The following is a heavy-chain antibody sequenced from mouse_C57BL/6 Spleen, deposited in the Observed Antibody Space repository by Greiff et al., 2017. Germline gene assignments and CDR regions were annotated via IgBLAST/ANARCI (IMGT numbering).Heavy chain of an antibody. CDR2: IYPGSGST. Sequence: QVQLQQSGAELVKPGASVKMSCKASGYTFTSYWITWVKQRPGQGLEWIGDIYPGSGSTNYNEKFKSKATLTVDPSSSTAYMQLSSLTSEDSAVYYCARPDYYGSSYVDYFDYWGQGTTLTVSS. D-gene: IGHD1-1*01. V-gene: IGHV1-55*01. CDR3: ARPDYYGSSYVDYFDY. CDR1: GYTFTSYW. J-gene: IGHJ2*01.